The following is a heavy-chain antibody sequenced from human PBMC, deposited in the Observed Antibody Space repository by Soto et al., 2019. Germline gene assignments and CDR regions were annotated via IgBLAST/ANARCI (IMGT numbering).Heavy chain of an antibody. CDR1: GYTFNNYG. Sequence: QVQLVQSGGEVKKPGASVKVSCKASGYTFNNYGISWVRQAPGQGLEWMGWISTYNGNTNYAQKPQDRVTMTTDTSTSTAYRELRSLRSDDTAVYYCARDAYGVYSYWGQGTLVTVSS. V-gene: IGHV1-18*01. CDR2: ISTYNGNT. D-gene: IGHD4-17*01. J-gene: IGHJ4*02. CDR3: ARDAYGVYSY.